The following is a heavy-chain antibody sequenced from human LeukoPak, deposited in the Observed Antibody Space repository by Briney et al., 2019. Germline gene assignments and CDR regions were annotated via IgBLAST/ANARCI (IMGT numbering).Heavy chain of an antibody. CDR2: IYHSGST. CDR1: GGSISSGGYS. Sequence: SETLSLTCAVSGGSISSGGYSWSWIRQPPGKGLEWIGYIYHSGSTYYNPSLKSRVTISVDRSKNQFSLKLSSVTAADTAVYYCATSYPASFGYFDYWGQGTLVTVSS. CDR3: ATSYPASFGYFDY. D-gene: IGHD3-3*01. J-gene: IGHJ4*02. V-gene: IGHV4-30-2*01.